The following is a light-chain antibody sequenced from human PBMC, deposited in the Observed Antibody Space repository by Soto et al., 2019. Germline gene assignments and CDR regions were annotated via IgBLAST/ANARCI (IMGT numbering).Light chain of an antibody. Sequence: QSALTQPASVSGSPGQSITISCTGTSSDVGGYDYVSWYQQHPGKAPKLMIYEVSRRPSGVSTRFSGSKSGNTASLTISGLQAEDEADYYCSSYTSSSTLYVFGTGTKLTVL. J-gene: IGLJ1*01. CDR1: SSDVGGYDY. CDR3: SSYTSSSTLYV. CDR2: EVS. V-gene: IGLV2-14*01.